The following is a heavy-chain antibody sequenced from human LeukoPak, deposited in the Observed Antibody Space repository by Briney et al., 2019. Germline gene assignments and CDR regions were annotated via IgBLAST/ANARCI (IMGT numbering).Heavy chain of an antibody. CDR2: TNPNSGGT. D-gene: IGHD2-15*01. CDR3: ARVVVVVAATDYFDY. Sequence: ASVKVSCKASGYTFTGYYMHWVRQGPGQGIEWMGGTNPNSGGTNYAQKFQGRVTMTRDASISTAYMELSRLRSDDTAVYYCARVVVVVAATDYFDYWGQGTLVTVSS. J-gene: IGHJ4*02. CDR1: GYTFTGYY. V-gene: IGHV1-2*02.